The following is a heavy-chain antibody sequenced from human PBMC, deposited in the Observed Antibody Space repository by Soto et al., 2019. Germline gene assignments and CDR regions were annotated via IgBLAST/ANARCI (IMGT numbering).Heavy chain of an antibody. V-gene: IGHV3-48*02. CDR1: GFTFSNYN. CDR3: ANGGNNYMDS. J-gene: IGHJ4*02. D-gene: IGHD1-26*01. CDR2: ISSSSSSI. Sequence: EVQLVESGGGLVQPGGSLRLSCAASGFTFSNYNMNWVRQAPGKGLEWISYISSSSSSIHYADSVKGRLTISRDNAKKSLYLQMNSQRDEDTAVYYCANGGNNYMDSWGQGTLVTVSS.